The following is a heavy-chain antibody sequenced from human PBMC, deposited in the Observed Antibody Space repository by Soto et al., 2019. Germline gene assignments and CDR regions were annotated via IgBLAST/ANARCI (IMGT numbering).Heavy chain of an antibody. CDR2: IYYSGST. V-gene: IGHV4-31*03. CDR3: ARIYDFWSGYYSYNWFDP. D-gene: IGHD3-3*01. Sequence: SETLSLTCTVSGGSISSGGYYWSWIRQHPGKGLEWIGYIYYSGSTYYNPSLKSRVTISVDTSKNQFSLKLSSVTAADTAVYYCARIYDFWSGYYSYNWFDPWGQGTLVTVSS. J-gene: IGHJ5*02. CDR1: GGSISSGGYY.